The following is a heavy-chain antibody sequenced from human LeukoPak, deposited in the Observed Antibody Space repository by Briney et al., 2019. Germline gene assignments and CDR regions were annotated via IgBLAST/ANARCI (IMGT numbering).Heavy chain of an antibody. CDR3: ASSYGGYYYDSSGYMGY. J-gene: IGHJ4*02. D-gene: IGHD3-22*01. CDR1: GYTFTGYY. V-gene: IGHV1-2*02. Sequence: ASVKVSCKASGYTFTGYYMHWVRQAPGQGLEWMGWINPNSGGTNYAQKFQGRVTMTRNTSISTAYMELSSLRSEDTALYYCASSYGGYYYDSSGYMGYWGQGTLVTVSS. CDR2: INPNSGGT.